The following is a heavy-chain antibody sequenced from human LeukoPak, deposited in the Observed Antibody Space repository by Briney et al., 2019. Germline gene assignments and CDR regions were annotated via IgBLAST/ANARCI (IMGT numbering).Heavy chain of an antibody. CDR3: AKDVWFGDP. Sequence: GGSLRLSCAASGFTFRDYTMSWVRQAPGKGLEWISGISGNRGSTYYADSEKGRFTISRDNSKNTLYLQMNSLRAEDTAVYYRAKDVWFGDPWGQGTLVTVSS. D-gene: IGHD3-10*01. CDR2: ISGNRGST. J-gene: IGHJ5*02. V-gene: IGHV3-23*01. CDR1: GFTFRDYT.